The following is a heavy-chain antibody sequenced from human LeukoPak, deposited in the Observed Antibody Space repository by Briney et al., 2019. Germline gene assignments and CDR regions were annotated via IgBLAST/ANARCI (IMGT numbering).Heavy chain of an antibody. J-gene: IGHJ4*02. CDR2: IYYSGST. V-gene: IGHV4-59*13. CDR3: ARVGRAVAPPGNYYFDY. CDR1: GGPFSIYY. D-gene: IGHD6-19*01. Sequence: SETLSLTCTVSGGPFSIYYGSWIRRPPGRGLEGLGYIYYSGSTNYNPSLKSRVTISVDTSKDQFSLKLSSVTAADTAVYYCARVGRAVAPPGNYYFDYWGQGTLVTAS.